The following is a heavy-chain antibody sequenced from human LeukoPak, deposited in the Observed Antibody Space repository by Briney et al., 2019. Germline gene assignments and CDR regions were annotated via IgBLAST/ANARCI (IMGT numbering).Heavy chain of an antibody. CDR1: GGSISSYY. Sequence: KPSETLSLTCTVSGGSISSYYWSWIRQPPGKGLEWIGYIYYSGSTNYNPSLKSRVTISVDTSKNQFSLKLSSLTAADTAVYYCARAGWPVTSTYYYYGMDVWGQGTTVTVTS. J-gene: IGHJ6*02. D-gene: IGHD6-19*01. V-gene: IGHV4-59*01. CDR2: IYYSGST. CDR3: ARAGWPVTSTYYYYGMDV.